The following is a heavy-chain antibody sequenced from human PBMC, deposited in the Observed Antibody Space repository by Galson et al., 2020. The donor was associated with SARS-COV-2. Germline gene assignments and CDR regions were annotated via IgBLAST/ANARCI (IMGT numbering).Heavy chain of an antibody. V-gene: IGHV3-21*01. D-gene: IGHD3-10*01. CDR3: ARIITMVRGVMSDY. Sequence: GESLKISCAASGFTFSSYSMNWVRQAPGKGLEWVSSISRSSSYIYYADSVKGRFTISRDNAKNSLYLQMNSLRAEDTAVYYCARIITMVRGVMSDYWGQGTLVTVSS. CDR1: GFTFSSYS. CDR2: ISRSSSYI. J-gene: IGHJ4*02.